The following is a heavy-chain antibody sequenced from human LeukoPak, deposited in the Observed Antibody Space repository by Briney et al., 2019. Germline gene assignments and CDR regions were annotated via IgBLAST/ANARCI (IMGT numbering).Heavy chain of an antibody. V-gene: IGHV3-30*03. CDR2: ISYDGSNK. Sequence: GGSLILSCAASGFTFSSYGMHWVRQAPGKGLEWVAVISYDGSNKYYADSVKGRFTISRDNSKNTLYLQMNSLRAEDTAVYYCVLGSSGWYAAFDYWGQGTLVTVSS. D-gene: IGHD6-19*01. CDR1: GFTFSSYG. J-gene: IGHJ4*02. CDR3: VLGSSGWYAAFDY.